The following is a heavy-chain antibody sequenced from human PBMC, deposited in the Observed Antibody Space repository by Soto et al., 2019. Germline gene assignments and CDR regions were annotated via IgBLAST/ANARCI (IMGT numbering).Heavy chain of an antibody. CDR1: GFTFSSYA. J-gene: IGHJ4*02. CDR3: AHFDWFIDY. D-gene: IGHD3-9*01. V-gene: IGHV3-23*01. CDR2: ISGSGAST. Sequence: GSLRLSCAASGFTFSSYAMSWVRQAPGKGLEWVSAISGSGASTYYADYVKGRFTISRDNSKNTLYQQMNSQRAEDTAVYYCAHFDWFIDYWGQGTLVTVSS.